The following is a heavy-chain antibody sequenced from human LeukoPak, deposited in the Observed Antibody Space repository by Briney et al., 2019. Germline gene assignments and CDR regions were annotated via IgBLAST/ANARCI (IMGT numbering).Heavy chain of an antibody. J-gene: IGHJ4*02. D-gene: IGHD5-18*01. V-gene: IGHV3-23*01. CDR3: AKGNGYSYGRYYFDY. Sequence: GGYLRLSCAASGFTFSSYAMGWVRQAPGKGLEWVSAITASGGNTYYADSVKGRFTISRDNSKNTLYLQVNSLRAEDTAVYYCAKGNGYSYGRYYFDYWGQGTLVTVSS. CDR1: GFTFSSYA. CDR2: ITASGGNT.